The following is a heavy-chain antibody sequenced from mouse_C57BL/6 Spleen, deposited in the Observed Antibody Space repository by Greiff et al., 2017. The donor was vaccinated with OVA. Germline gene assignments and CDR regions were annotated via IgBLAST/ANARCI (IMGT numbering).Heavy chain of an antibody. V-gene: IGHV5-6*01. CDR1: GFTFSSYG. CDR2: ISSGGSYT. CDR3: ARSPTGTNAMDY. Sequence: EVQVVESGGDLVKPGGSLKLSCAASGFTFSSYGMSWVRQTPDKRLEWVATISSGGSYTYYPDSVKGRFTISRDNAKNTLYLQMSSLKSEDTAMYYCARSPTGTNAMDYWGQGTSVTVSS. J-gene: IGHJ4*01. D-gene: IGHD4-1*02.